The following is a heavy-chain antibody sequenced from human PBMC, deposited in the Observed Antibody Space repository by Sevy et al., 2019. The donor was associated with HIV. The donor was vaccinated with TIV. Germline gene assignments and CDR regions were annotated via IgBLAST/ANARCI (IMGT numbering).Heavy chain of an antibody. D-gene: IGHD6-19*01. Sequence: GGSLRLSCSASGFTFSSYAMHWVRLAPGKGLEYVSAVSSNGGSTDYADSVKGRFTISRDNSKNTLYLQMSSLRAEDTAVYYCVKTAGSSGWNYYYMDVWGKGTTVTVSS. CDR1: GFTFSSYA. J-gene: IGHJ6*03. CDR2: VSSNGGST. V-gene: IGHV3-64D*06. CDR3: VKTAGSSGWNYYYMDV.